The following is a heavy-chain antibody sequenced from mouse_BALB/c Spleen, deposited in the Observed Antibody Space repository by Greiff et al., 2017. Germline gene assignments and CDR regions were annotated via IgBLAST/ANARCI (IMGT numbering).Heavy chain of an antibody. CDR1: GYTFTDYY. D-gene: IGHD2-14*01. CDR2: IYPGSGNT. V-gene: IGHV1-77*01. J-gene: IGHJ3*01. CDR3: ARSRVRWFAY. Sequence: VQLQQSGAELARPGASVKLSCKASGYTFTDYYINWVKQRTGQGLEWIGEIYPGSGNTYYNEKLKGKATLTADKSSSTAYMQLSSVTAVDSAVYCCARSRVRWFAYWGQGTLVTVSA.